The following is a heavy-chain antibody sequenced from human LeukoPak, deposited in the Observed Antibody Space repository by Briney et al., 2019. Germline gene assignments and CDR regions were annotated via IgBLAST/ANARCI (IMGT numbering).Heavy chain of an antibody. CDR1: GYTFIGHY. CDR2: INPNSGGT. Sequence: ASVKVSCKTSGYTFIGHYMHWVRQAPGQGLEWMGWINPNSGGTNYAQKFQGRVTMTRDTSISTAYMELSRLRSDDTAVYYCARSLAPYTVVYYWGQGTLVTVSS. D-gene: IGHD2-15*01. CDR3: ARSLAPYTVVYY. J-gene: IGHJ4*02. V-gene: IGHV1-2*02.